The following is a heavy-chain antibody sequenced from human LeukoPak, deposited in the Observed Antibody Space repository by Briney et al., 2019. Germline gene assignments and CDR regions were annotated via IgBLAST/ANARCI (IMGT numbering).Heavy chain of an antibody. J-gene: IGHJ5*02. CDR3: ARVQINWFDP. Sequence: SETLSLTCTVSGYSISSGYYWGWIRPPPGKGLEWIGSIYHSGSTYYNPSLKSRVTISVDTSKNQFSLKLSSVTAADTAVYYCARVQINWFDPWGQGTLVTVSS. CDR1: GYSISSGYY. CDR2: IYHSGST. V-gene: IGHV4-38-2*02.